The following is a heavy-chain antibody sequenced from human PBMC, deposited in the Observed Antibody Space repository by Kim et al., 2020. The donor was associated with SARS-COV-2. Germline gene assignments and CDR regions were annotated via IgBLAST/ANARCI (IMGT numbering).Heavy chain of an antibody. CDR3: TWDDRSKNDY. CDR2: IKSKGSGGTA. J-gene: IGHJ4*02. Sequence: GGSLRLSCAGSGFDFSPAWMSWVRQTPGKGLECIGRIKSKGSGGTAEYAAPVSGRFTISRDDSKNAVFLQMNSLKTEDTGIYYCTWDDRSKNDYWGQGALVTVSS. CDR1: GFDFSPAW. D-gene: IGHD1-26*01. V-gene: IGHV3-15*01.